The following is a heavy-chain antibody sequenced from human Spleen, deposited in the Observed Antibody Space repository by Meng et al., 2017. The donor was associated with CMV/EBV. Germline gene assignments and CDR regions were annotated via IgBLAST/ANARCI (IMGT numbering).Heavy chain of an antibody. Sequence: QVQLKGPGQGLVKPSQTLPLPVTVLGGSISSGDYYWSWIRQPPGKGLEWIGYIYYSGSTYYNPSLKSRVTISVDTSKNQFSLKLSSVTAADTAVYYCARADLAAAGYNWFDPWGQGTLVTVSS. CDR2: IYYSGST. D-gene: IGHD6-13*01. CDR1: GGSISSGDYY. J-gene: IGHJ5*02. V-gene: IGHV4-30-4*08. CDR3: ARADLAAAGYNWFDP.